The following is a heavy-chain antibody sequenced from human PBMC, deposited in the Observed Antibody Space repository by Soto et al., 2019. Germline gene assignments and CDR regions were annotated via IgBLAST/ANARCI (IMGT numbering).Heavy chain of an antibody. D-gene: IGHD3-22*01. J-gene: IGHJ5*02. CDR2: ISGSGGST. V-gene: IGHV3-23*01. Sequence: AESLALSCAASGVTFNSYAMSWVRQAPGKGLEWVSAISGSGGSTYYADSVKGRFTISRDNSKNTLYLQMNSLRAEDTAVYYCAKDRWDYYDSIGKFDPWGQGTLVTVSS. CDR3: AKDRWDYYDSIGKFDP. CDR1: GVTFNSYA.